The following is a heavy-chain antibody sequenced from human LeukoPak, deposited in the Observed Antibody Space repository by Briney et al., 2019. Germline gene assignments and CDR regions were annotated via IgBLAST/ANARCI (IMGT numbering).Heavy chain of an antibody. Sequence: SETLSLTCTVSGASISSSSYYWGWIRQPPGKGLEWIGSIYYSGSTYYNPSLKSRVTISVDTSKNQFSLKLSSVTAADTAVYYCARSGKIQLFDYWGQGTLVTVSS. J-gene: IGHJ4*02. D-gene: IGHD5-18*01. CDR1: GASISSSSYY. CDR3: ARSGKIQLFDY. V-gene: IGHV4-39*01. CDR2: IYYSGST.